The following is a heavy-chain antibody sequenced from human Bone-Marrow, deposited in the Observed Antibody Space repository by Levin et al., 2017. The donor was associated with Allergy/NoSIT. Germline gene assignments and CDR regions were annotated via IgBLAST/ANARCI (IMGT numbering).Heavy chain of an antibody. J-gene: IGHJ6*02. CDR1: GGAMTMTNGGYY. V-gene: IGHV4-31*03. CDR3: GRVEAYCGDNCVSFFYYHGLEV. CDR2: IYYTGTT. D-gene: IGHD2-21*02. Sequence: ASPTLSLPCTVSGGAMTMTNGGYYWTWIRQQPGKGLEWIGYIYYTGTTHYNPSLKSRATITINTSDSHFSLSLTSVTAADTAVYYCGRVEAYCGDNCVSFFYYHGLEVWGQGTPVSVSS.